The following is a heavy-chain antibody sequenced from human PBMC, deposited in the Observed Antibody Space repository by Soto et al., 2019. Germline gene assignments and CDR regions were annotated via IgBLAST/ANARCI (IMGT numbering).Heavy chain of an antibody. D-gene: IGHD3-16*01. CDR2: MYYNGNI. CDR3: ASGGNWFDP. V-gene: IGHV4-59*01. CDR1: GGSISNYY. J-gene: IGHJ5*02. Sequence: WETLSLTCNVSGGSISNYYWTWVRQSPEKGLEWIGYMYYNGNINYNPSLKSRVTISIDTSKNQFSLTLKSVTAADTAVYYCASGGNWFDPWGQGVLVTVSS.